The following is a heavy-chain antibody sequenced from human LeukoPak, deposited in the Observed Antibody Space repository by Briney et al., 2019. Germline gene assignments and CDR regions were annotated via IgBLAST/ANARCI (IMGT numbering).Heavy chain of an antibody. CDR3: ARDRRGSGSYYDYYYYGMDV. J-gene: IGHJ6*04. D-gene: IGHD3-10*01. CDR2: INHTGST. V-gene: IGHV4-34*01. CDR1: GGSFSGYY. Sequence: SETLSLTCAVYGGSFSGYYWSWIRHPPGKGLEWVGEINHTGSTNYNPSLKSRVTISVDTSKNQFSLKLSSVTAADTAVYYCARDRRGSGSYYDYYYYGMDVWGKGTTVTVSS.